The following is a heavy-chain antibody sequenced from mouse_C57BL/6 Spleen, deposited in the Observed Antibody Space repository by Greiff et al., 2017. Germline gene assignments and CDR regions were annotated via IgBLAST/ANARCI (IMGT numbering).Heavy chain of an antibody. CDR2: IWSGGST. J-gene: IGHJ2*01. V-gene: IGHV2-2*01. Sequence: VQLQQSGPGLVQPSQSLSLTCTVSGFSFTSYGVHWVRQSPVTGLEWLGVIWSGGSTDYTAAFISKLSISKDNSKSQVFFKMTSLQADDTARDDCARSWDYWGQGTTLTVSS. CDR1: GFSFTSYG. CDR3: ARSWDY.